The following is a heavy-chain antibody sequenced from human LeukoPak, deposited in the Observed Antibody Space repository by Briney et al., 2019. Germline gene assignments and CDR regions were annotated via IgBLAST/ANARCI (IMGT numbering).Heavy chain of an antibody. CDR2: SSSSGNTV. Sequence: PGRSLRLSCAASGLTLSLYAMNWVRQAPGKGLEWVAYSSSSGNTVYYADSVKGRFTISRDNVKNSLYLQMNTLRAEDTAVYYCVRDLSTVFGVAKWFDPWGQGTLVTVSS. V-gene: IGHV3-48*01. J-gene: IGHJ5*02. CDR1: GLTLSLYA. D-gene: IGHD3-3*01. CDR3: VRDLSTVFGVAKWFDP.